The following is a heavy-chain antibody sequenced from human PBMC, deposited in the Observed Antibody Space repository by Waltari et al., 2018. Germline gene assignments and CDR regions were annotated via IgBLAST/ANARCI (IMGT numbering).Heavy chain of an antibody. D-gene: IGHD6-13*01. CDR1: GGSISSSSYY. Sequence: QLQLQESGPGLVKPSETLSLTCTVSGGSISSSSYYWGWIRQPPGRGLQVLGSIYYSGSTYYNPSLKSRVTISVDTSKNQFSLKLSSVTAADTAVYYCARGGLGYSSLETSYYFDYWGQGTLVTVSS. CDR2: IYYSGST. CDR3: ARGGLGYSSLETSYYFDY. V-gene: IGHV4-39*07. J-gene: IGHJ4*02.